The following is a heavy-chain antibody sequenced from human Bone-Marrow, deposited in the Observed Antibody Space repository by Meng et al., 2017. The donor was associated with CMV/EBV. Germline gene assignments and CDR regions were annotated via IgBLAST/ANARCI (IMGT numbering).Heavy chain of an antibody. CDR1: GFTFSSYS. J-gene: IGHJ6*02. D-gene: IGHD6-13*01. CDR3: ARDSIAAAGYYYYYYGMDV. Sequence: GESLKISCAASGFTFSSYSMNWVRQAPGKGLEWVSSISSSSSYIYYADSVKGRFTISRDNAKNSLYLQMNSLRAEDTAVYYCARDSIAAAGYYYYYYGMDVWGQGTTVTVSS. V-gene: IGHV3-21*01. CDR2: ISSSSSYI.